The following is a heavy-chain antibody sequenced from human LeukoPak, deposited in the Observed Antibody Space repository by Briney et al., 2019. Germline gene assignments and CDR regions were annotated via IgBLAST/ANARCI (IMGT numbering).Heavy chain of an antibody. V-gene: IGHV3-23*01. Sequence: GGSLRLSCAASGLTFSNYAMTWVRQAPGKGLEWVSAISTNGDRTYYADSVKGRFTVSRDNFKNTLYLQMNSLRAEDTALYYCARKLWHRNDCWGQGTLVTVAS. CDR2: ISTNGDRT. CDR3: ARKLWHRNDC. CDR1: GLTFSNYA. D-gene: IGHD3-16*01. J-gene: IGHJ4*02.